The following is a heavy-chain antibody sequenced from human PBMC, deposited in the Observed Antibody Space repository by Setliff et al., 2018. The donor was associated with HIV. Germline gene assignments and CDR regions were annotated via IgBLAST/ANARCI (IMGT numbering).Heavy chain of an antibody. Sequence: ASVKVSCKASGYTFTEFYVHWVRHAPGEGLEWIGWIYPNTGGTNYAQKFQGRVTMTRDTSIRTAYMELRMLTSDDTAIYYCTRSTTADWGQGTMGTVPQ. V-gene: IGHV1-2*02. CDR2: IYPNTGGT. J-gene: IGHJ4*02. CDR3: TRSTTAD. CDR1: GYTFTEFY. D-gene: IGHD4-17*01.